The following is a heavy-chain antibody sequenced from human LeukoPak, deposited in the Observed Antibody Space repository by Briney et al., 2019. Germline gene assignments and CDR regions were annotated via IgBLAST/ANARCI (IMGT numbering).Heavy chain of an antibody. J-gene: IGHJ4*02. V-gene: IGHV3-30*04. Sequence: GGSLRLSCAASGFTFSSYAMHWVRQAPGKGLEWVAVISYDGSNKYFADSVKGRFTISRDNAKNSLYLQMNSLRAEDTAVYYCARDQPESNWGQGTLVTVSS. CDR3: ARDQPESN. CDR1: GFTFSSYA. CDR2: ISYDGSNK. D-gene: IGHD1-14*01.